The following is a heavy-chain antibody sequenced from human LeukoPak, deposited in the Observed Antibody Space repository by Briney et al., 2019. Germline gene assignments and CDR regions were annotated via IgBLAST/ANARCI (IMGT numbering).Heavy chain of an antibody. D-gene: IGHD6-6*01. CDR1: GFTFSNYG. CDR3: ARDRIAARTVFDI. CDR2: IWYDGSNK. Sequence: TGGSLRLSCAVSGFTFSNYGMHWVRQAPGKGLEWVAVIWYDGSNKYYADSVKGRITISRDNSKNTLYLQMNSLRAEDTAVYYCARDRIAARTVFDIWGQGTMVTVSS. V-gene: IGHV3-33*01. J-gene: IGHJ3*02.